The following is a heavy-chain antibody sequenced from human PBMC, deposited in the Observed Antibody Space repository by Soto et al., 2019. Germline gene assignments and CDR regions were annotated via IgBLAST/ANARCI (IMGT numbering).Heavy chain of an antibody. J-gene: IGHJ4*02. Sequence: GASVKVSCKASGYTFTSYYMHWVRQAPGQGLEWMGIINPSGGSTRYAQKFQGRVTMTRDTSTSTVYMELSSLRSEDTAVYYCAIVFIYDSSGYHFDYWGQGSLVPVSS. CDR1: GYTFTSYY. V-gene: IGHV1-46*01. CDR3: AIVFIYDSSGYHFDY. D-gene: IGHD3-22*01. CDR2: INPSGGST.